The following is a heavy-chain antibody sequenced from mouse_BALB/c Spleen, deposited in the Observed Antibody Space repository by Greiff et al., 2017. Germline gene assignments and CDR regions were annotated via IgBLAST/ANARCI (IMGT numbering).Heavy chain of an antibody. CDR3: ARGGVRRAMDY. V-gene: IGHV5-6-3*01. J-gene: IGHJ4*01. Sequence: DVMLVESGGGLVQPGGSLKLSCAASGFTFSSYSMSWVRQTPDKRLELVATINSNGGSTYYPDSVKGRFTISRDNAKNTLYLQMSSLKSEDTAMYYCARGGVRRAMDYWGQGTSVTVSS. CDR1: GFTFSSYS. CDR2: INSNGGST. D-gene: IGHD2-14*01.